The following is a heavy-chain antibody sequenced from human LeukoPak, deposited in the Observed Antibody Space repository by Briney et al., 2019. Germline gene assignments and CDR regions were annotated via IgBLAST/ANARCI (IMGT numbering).Heavy chain of an antibody. Sequence: ASVKVSCKATGYRFTDYWIQWVRQAPGQGLEWMGWINTNTGGTVYAQKFQGRVAMTRDTSLTTSYMDLSRLTSDDTAVYYCARGGSFHEFDIWGQGTMVIVSS. D-gene: IGHD3-10*01. V-gene: IGHV1-2*02. J-gene: IGHJ3*02. CDR2: INTNTGGT. CDR1: GYRFTDYW. CDR3: ARGGSFHEFDI.